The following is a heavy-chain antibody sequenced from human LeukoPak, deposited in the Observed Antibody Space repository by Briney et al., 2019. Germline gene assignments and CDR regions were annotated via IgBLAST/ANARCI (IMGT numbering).Heavy chain of an antibody. Sequence: SETQPLTCAVPGGSFSSYYWIWIRQPPGKGLEWIGEINHSGSTSSNPSLKNRVSMSVDTSKSHFSLRLSSVTAADTAVYYCARGQGSGFDPWGQGTLVIVSS. J-gene: IGHJ5*02. CDR1: GGSFSSYY. V-gene: IGHV4-34*01. CDR3: ARGQGSGFDP. CDR2: INHSGST.